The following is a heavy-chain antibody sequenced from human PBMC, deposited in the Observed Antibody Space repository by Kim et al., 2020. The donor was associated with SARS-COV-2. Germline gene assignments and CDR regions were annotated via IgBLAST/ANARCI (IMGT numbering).Heavy chain of an antibody. CDR1: GFTFNNYA. CDR3: AKVTPGSSGWFEYFQH. CDR2: IRDSGGST. D-gene: IGHD6-19*01. J-gene: IGHJ1*01. V-gene: IGHV3-23*01. Sequence: GGSLRLSCAASGFTFNNYAMSWVRQAPGKGLEWVSGIRDSGGSTKYADSVKGRFSISRDNSKNTLYLQMDSLRAEDTAVYYCAKVTPGSSGWFEYFQHWGQGNLVTVSS.